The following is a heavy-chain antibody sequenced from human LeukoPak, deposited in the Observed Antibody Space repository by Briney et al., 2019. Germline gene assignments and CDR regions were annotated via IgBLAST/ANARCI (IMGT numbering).Heavy chain of an antibody. J-gene: IGHJ4*02. V-gene: IGHV4-59*01. D-gene: IGHD3-16*01. CDR2: IYRGST. Sequence: SETLSLTCSVSGVSIRTCYWNWIRQPPGKGPEWLGYIYRGSTNFYPSFESRVTISVDTSKNQFSLKLTSVTAADTALYYCARGGDFEIDYWGQGILVTVSS. CDR3: ARGGDFEIDY. CDR1: GVSIRTCY.